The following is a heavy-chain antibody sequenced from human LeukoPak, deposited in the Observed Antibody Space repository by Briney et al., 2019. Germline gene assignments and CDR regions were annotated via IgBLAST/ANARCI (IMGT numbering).Heavy chain of an antibody. CDR2: IKQDGSEK. D-gene: IGHD6-19*01. J-gene: IGHJ4*02. CDR1: GFTFSSYW. Sequence: GGSLRLSCAASGFTFSSYWMSWVRQAPGKGLEWVANIKQDGSEKYYVDSVKGRFTISRDNAKNSLYLQMNSLRAEDTAVYYCARDLTGYSSGPTGYWGQGTLVTVSS. CDR3: ARDLTGYSSGPTGY. V-gene: IGHV3-7*01.